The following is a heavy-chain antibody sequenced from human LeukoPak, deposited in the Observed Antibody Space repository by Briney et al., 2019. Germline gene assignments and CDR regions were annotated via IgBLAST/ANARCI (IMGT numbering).Heavy chain of an antibody. CDR2: IYSGGST. V-gene: IGHV3-53*01. Sequence: GGTLRLSCAASGFTVSSNYTSWVRQAPGKGLEWVSVIYSGGSTYYADSVKGRFTISRDNSKNTLYLQMNSLRAEDTAVYYCARNSGSYYKAYYYYYMDVWGKGTTVTISS. CDR3: ARNSGSYYKAYYYYYMDV. J-gene: IGHJ6*03. D-gene: IGHD3-10*01. CDR1: GFTVSSNY.